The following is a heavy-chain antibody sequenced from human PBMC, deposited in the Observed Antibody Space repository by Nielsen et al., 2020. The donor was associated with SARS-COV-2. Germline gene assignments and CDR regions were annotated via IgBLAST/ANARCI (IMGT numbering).Heavy chain of an antibody. V-gene: IGHV3-9*01. J-gene: IGHJ5*02. Sequence: GGSLRLSCAASGFTFDDYAMHWVRQAPGKGLEWVSGISWNSGSIGYADSVKGRFTISRDNAKNSLYLQMNSLRAEDTALYYCATGSEMATITWFDPWGQGTLVTVSS. CDR3: ATGSEMATITWFDP. CDR1: GFTFDDYA. D-gene: IGHD5-24*01. CDR2: ISWNSGSI.